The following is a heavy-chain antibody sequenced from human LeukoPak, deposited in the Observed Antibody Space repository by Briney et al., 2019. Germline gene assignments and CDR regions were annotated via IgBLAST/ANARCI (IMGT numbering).Heavy chain of an antibody. CDR3: AKDRGAAAGSFDH. V-gene: IGHV3-30*18. CDR1: GFTFSSYG. D-gene: IGHD6-13*01. CDR2: ISYDGSNK. J-gene: IGHJ5*02. Sequence: GGSLRLSCAASGFTFSSYGMHRVRQAPGKGLEWVAVISYDGSNKYYADSVKGRFTISRDNSKNTLYLQMNSLRAEDTAVYYCAKDRGAAAGSFDHWGQGTLVTISS.